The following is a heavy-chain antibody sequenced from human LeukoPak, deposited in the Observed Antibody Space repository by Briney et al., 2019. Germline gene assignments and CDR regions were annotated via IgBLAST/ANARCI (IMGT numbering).Heavy chain of an antibody. Sequence: GGSLRLSCAASGFTFSSYAMSWVRQAPGRGLEWGSSLSPSGASIYYADSVKGRFTISRDNSKNTLYLQMNNLRAEDTALYYCAAGPYGGNTPFDYWGPGTLVTISS. CDR1: GFTFSSYA. J-gene: IGHJ4*02. CDR2: LSPSGASI. CDR3: AAGPYGGNTPFDY. D-gene: IGHD4-23*01. V-gene: IGHV3-23*01.